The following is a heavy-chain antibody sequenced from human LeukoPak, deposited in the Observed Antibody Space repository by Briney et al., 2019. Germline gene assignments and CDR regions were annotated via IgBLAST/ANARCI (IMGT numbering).Heavy chain of an antibody. CDR1: AFTFSNYW. D-gene: IGHD6-25*01. CDR2: IKQDGREK. V-gene: IGHV3-7*03. Sequence: GGSLTLSCAASAFTFSNYWMSWVRQARGKGLEWVANIKQDGREKRYVESVKGRFTISRDNAKNSLYLQMNSLGVDDMAVYYCARGSGWLDYWGQGTLVTVSS. J-gene: IGHJ4*02. CDR3: ARGSGWLDY.